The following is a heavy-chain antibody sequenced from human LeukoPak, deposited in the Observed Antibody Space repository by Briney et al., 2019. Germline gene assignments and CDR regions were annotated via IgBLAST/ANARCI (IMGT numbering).Heavy chain of an antibody. Sequence: SETLSLTCAVYGGSFSGYDWSWIRQPPGKGLEWIGEINHSGSTNYNPSLKSRVTISVDTSKNQFSLKLSSVTAADTAVYYCASQIFGVVMYYYYYGMDVWGQGTTVTVSS. CDR1: GGSFSGYD. D-gene: IGHD3-3*01. V-gene: IGHV4-34*01. CDR2: INHSGST. CDR3: ASQIFGVVMYYYYYGMDV. J-gene: IGHJ6*02.